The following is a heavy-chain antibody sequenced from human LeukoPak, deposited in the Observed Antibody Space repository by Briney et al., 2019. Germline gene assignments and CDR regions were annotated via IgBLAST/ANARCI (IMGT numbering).Heavy chain of an antibody. J-gene: IGHJ4*02. D-gene: IGHD2-15*01. CDR3: ARRADCSGGSCYESDY. CDR1: GYSFTSYW. V-gene: IGHV5-51*01. CDR2: IYPGDSDT. Sequence: GESLKISCKGSGYSFTSYWIGWVRQMPGKGLEWMGIIYPGDSDTRYSPSFQGQVTISADKSISTAYLQWSSLKASDTAMYYCARRADCSGGSCYESDYWGQGTLVTVSS.